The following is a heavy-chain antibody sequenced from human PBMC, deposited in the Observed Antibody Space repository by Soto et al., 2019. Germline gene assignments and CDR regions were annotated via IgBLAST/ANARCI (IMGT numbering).Heavy chain of an antibody. D-gene: IGHD2-15*01. V-gene: IGHV3-23*01. CDR2: IGTSGSNS. J-gene: IGHJ4*02. Sequence: GXSLRLSCAASGFTFSGYAISWVDQAPGKGLEWVSTIGTSGSNSYYPDSVKGRFTISRDNSKNTLFLQMNSLRGEDTAVYYCAKRAVVGAARYFDYWGLGSLVTVSS. CDR3: AKRAVVGAARYFDY. CDR1: GFTFSGYA.